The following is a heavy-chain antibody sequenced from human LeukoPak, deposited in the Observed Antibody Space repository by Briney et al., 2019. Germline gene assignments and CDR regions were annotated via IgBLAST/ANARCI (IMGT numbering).Heavy chain of an antibody. D-gene: IGHD1-1*01. CDR2: IGAYNGNT. Sequence: ASVKVSCKASGYTFTSYGISWVRQAPGQGLEWMGWIGAYNGNTNYAQKLQGRVTMTTDTSTSTAYMELRSLRSDDTAVYYCARNWNDVWYYYYMDVWGKGTTVTVSS. J-gene: IGHJ6*03. V-gene: IGHV1-18*01. CDR1: GYTFTSYG. CDR3: ARNWNDVWYYYYMDV.